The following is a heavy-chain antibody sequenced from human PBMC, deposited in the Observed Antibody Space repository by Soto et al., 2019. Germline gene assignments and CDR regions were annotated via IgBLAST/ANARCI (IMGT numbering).Heavy chain of an antibody. J-gene: IGHJ4*02. Sequence: QVQLVQSGAEEKKPGASVKVSCKASGYTFTSYAMHWVRQAPGQRLEWMGWINAGNGNTKYSQKFQGSVTITRETSASTAYKELRSLRAEDTAVYYCARAPGGPSIAEYWGQRTLVTVSS. CDR2: INAGNGNT. CDR1: GYTFTSYA. D-gene: IGHD6-6*01. V-gene: IGHV1-3*05. CDR3: ARAPGGPSIAEY.